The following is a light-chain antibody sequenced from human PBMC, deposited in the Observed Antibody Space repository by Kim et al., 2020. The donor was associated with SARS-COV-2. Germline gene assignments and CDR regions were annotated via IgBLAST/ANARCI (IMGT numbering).Light chain of an antibody. CDR1: TSNIGENYC. Sequence: RVTISRTGSTSNIGENYCVHLYQQLPGAAPHLLVYVNTNRPSGVPDRFSSSKSGTSASLAITGLQAEDEADYYCQSYDSSLSGYVFGGGTQLTVL. J-gene: IGLJ3*02. V-gene: IGLV1-40*01. CDR2: VNT. CDR3: QSYDSSLSGYV.